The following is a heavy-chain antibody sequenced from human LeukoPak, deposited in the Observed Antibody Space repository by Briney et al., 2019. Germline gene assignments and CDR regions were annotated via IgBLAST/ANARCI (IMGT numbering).Heavy chain of an antibody. D-gene: IGHD3-22*01. CDR3: ARTPYYYDSSGYYHDY. Sequence: SETLSLTCTVSGGSISSYYWSWIRQPPGKGLEWIGYIYYSGSTNYNPSLKSRVTISVDTSKNQFSLQLSSVTAADTAVYYCARTPYYYDSSGYYHDYWGQGTLVTVSS. CDR1: GGSISSYY. J-gene: IGHJ4*02. CDR2: IYYSGST. V-gene: IGHV4-59*01.